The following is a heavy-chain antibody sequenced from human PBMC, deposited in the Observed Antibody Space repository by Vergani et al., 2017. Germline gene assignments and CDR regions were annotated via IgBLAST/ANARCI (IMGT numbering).Heavy chain of an antibody. D-gene: IGHD2-8*01. CDR3: AKGSSFYCTNCVCYYDY. V-gene: IGHV3-23*01. Sequence: EVQLLESGGGLVQPGGSLRLSCAASGFTFSSYAMSWVRQAPGKGLEWVSAISGSGGSTYYADSVKGRFTISRDNSKNTLYLQMNSLRAEDTAVYYCAKGSSFYCTNCVCYYDYWGQGTLVTVSS. J-gene: IGHJ4*02. CDR2: ISGSGGST. CDR1: GFTFSSYA.